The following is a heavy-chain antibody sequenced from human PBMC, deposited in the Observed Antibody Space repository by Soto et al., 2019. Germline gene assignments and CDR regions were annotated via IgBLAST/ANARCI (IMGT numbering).Heavy chain of an antibody. V-gene: IGHV4-31*03. D-gene: IGHD7-27*01. CDR3: ARVGGEGFEVLFDI. J-gene: IGHJ3*02. Sequence: QVQLQESGPGLVKPSQTLSLTCTVSGGSISSGGYYWSWIRQHPGKGLEWIGYIYYSGSTYYNPSLKSRVTISVDTSKSQFYLQLGSVTAADTAVYYCARVGGEGFEVLFDIWGQGTMVTVSS. CDR2: IYYSGST. CDR1: GGSISSGGYY.